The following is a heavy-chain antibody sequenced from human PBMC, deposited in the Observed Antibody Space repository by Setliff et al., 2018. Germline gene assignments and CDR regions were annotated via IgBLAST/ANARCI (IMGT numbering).Heavy chain of an antibody. CDR2: IWDDGGNK. CDR3: ARTCSGSGCYAGLES. D-gene: IGHD2-15*01. Sequence: GGSLRLSCAASGFTFSTYRMHWVRQAPGKGLEWVAVIWDDGGNKYHADSVKGRFTISRDNSKNTLYLQMNSLRPDDTAVYYCARTCSGSGCYAGLESWGQGTPVTV. CDR1: GFTFSTYR. V-gene: IGHV3-33*08. J-gene: IGHJ4*02.